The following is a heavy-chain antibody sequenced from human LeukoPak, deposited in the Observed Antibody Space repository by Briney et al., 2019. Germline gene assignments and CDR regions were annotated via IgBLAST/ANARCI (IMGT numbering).Heavy chain of an antibody. Sequence: SETLSLTGTVSGVSISSFYWSWIRQPPGKGLEWIGYINYSGSTNYNPSLKRRVTISVDTSKNQFSLKLTSVTAADTAVYYCASRSPAHDYWGQGTLVTVSS. CDR1: GVSISSFY. D-gene: IGHD2-2*01. CDR2: INYSGST. CDR3: ASRSPAHDY. J-gene: IGHJ4*02. V-gene: IGHV4-59*08.